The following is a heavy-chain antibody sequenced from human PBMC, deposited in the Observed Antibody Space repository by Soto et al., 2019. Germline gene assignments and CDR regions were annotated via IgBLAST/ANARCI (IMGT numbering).Heavy chain of an antibody. V-gene: IGHV3-23*01. CDR1: GFTFSNYA. CDR3: AKARPSVGYYYVEAFDV. Sequence: PGGSLRLSCSASGFTFSNYAMSWVRQSPGKGLEWVSGVSSTGTSPYYAGSVQGRFTISRDNSKNMFYLQMKSLRAEDTAIYYCAKARPSVGYYYVEAFDVWGQGTMVTVSS. D-gene: IGHD3-22*01. CDR2: VSSTGTSP. J-gene: IGHJ3*01.